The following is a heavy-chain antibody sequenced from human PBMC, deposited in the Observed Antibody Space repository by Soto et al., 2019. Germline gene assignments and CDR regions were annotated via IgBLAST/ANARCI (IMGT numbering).Heavy chain of an antibody. D-gene: IGHD1-26*01. CDR3: AKQSGSYHACSEGSL. Sequence: EVQSLESGGGLVQPGGSLRLSSAASGFPFSTSAMNWLRQASGKGLEWVSIISGSSDAAYYSESVKGRFASPRDNSKHTLYLEMDGMRAEDTGVYYGAKQSGSYHACSEGSLWGEGTAVTVSP. J-gene: IGHJ6*04. CDR2: ISGSSDAA. V-gene: IGHV3-23*01. CDR1: GFPFSTSA.